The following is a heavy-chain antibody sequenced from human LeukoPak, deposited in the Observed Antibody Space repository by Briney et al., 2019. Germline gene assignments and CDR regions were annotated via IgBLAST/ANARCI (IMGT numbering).Heavy chain of an antibody. D-gene: IGHD3-10*02. V-gene: IGHV3-23*01. CDR2: ITGSGGNT. J-gene: IGHJ3*02. CDR1: GFTFSSYA. CDR3: ARDLVFGTDAFEI. Sequence: GGSLRLSCAAPGFTFSSYAMSWVRQAPGEGLEWVSAITGSGGNTYSADSMKGRFTISRDNSKNTLYLQMNSLRAEDTAVYYCARDLVFGTDAFEIWGQGTMVTVSS.